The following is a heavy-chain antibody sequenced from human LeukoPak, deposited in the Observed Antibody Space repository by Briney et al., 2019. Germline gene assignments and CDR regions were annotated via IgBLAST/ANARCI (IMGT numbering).Heavy chain of an antibody. CDR1: GFTFSSYS. CDR2: ISSSSSTI. J-gene: IGHJ4*02. V-gene: IGHV3-48*01. CDR3: ASHPRYYYDSSGDY. Sequence: GGSLRLSCAASGFTFSSYSMNWVRQAPGKGLEWVSYISSSSSTIYCADSVKGRFTISRDNAKNSLYLQMNSLRAEDTAVYYCASHPRYYYDSSGDYWGQGTLVTVSS. D-gene: IGHD3-22*01.